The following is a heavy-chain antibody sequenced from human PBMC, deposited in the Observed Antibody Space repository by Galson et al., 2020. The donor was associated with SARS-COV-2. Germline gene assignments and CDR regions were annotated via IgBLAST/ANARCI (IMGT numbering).Heavy chain of an antibody. CDR2: ISHSGGT. CDR3: ARLHYGEYAPEAFDI. J-gene: IGHJ3*02. Sequence: SETLSLTCAVSGTSISSGSYSWNWIRQPPGNGLEWIGYISHSGGTYYNPSLKSRVTISGDRSKNQFSSRLSSVTAADTAVYYCARLHYGEYAPEAFDIWGPGTRVTVAS. D-gene: IGHD4-17*01. CDR1: GTSISSGSYS. V-gene: IGHV4-30-2*01.